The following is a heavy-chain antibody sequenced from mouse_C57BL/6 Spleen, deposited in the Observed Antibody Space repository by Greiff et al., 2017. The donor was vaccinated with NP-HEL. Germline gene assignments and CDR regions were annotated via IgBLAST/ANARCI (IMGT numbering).Heavy chain of an antibody. V-gene: IGHV14-4*01. CDR2: IDPENGDT. D-gene: IGHD1-1*01. Sequence: DVKLQESGAELVRPGASVKLSCTASGFNIKDDYMHWVKQRPEQGLEWIGWIDPENGDTEYASKFQGKATITADTSSNTAYLQLSSLTSEDTAVYYCTTGYYGFWGQGTTLTVSS. J-gene: IGHJ2*01. CDR1: GFNIKDDY. CDR3: TTGYYGF.